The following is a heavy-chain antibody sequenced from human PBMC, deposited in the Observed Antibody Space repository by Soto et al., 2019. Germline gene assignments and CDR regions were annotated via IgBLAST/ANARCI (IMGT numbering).Heavy chain of an antibody. J-gene: IGHJ6*02. CDR3: ARVVRYFGPPYGMDG. CDR2: IGGSGGNT. V-gene: IGHV3-23*01. Sequence: EVPLLESGEGLVQPGGSLKLSCAASGFTFSSYAMSWVRQAPGKGLEWVSGIGGSGGNTYYADSVKGRFTISRDNFXXTLFLEMNSLRTGGKAEYFWARVVRYFGPPYGMDGWGQGTTVTVSS. CDR1: GFTFSSYA. D-gene: IGHD3-9*01.